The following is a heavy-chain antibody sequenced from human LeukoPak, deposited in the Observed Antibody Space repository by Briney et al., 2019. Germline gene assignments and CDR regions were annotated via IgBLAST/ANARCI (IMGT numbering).Heavy chain of an antibody. Sequence: PGGSLRLPCAASGFTFSSYAMHWVRQAPGKGLEWVAVISYDGSNKYYADSVKGRFTISRDNSKNTLYLQMNSLRAEDTAVYYCAKRGLYGDYFDYWGQGTLVTVSS. V-gene: IGHV3-30-3*02. D-gene: IGHD4-17*01. CDR1: GFTFSSYA. J-gene: IGHJ4*02. CDR3: AKRGLYGDYFDY. CDR2: ISYDGSNK.